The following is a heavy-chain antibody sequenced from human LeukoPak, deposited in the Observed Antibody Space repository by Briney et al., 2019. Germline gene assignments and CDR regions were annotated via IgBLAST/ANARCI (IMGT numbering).Heavy chain of an antibody. CDR1: GGSISSYY. CDR2: VYYSGTT. D-gene: IGHD3-16*01. CDR3: AGDERRGTYGHWSDP. J-gene: IGHJ5*02. Sequence: PSETLSPTCTVSGGSISSYYWSWIRQPPGKGLEWIGYVYYSGTTNYNPSLKSRVTISVDTSKNQFSLKLSSVTAADTAVYYCAGDERRGTYGHWSDPWGQGTLVTVSS. V-gene: IGHV4-59*01.